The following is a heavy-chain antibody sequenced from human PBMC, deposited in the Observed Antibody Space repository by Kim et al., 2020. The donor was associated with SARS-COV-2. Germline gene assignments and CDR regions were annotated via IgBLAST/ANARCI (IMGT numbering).Heavy chain of an antibody. CDR2: INAGKGNT. Sequence: ASVKVSCKASGYTFTSYAIHWVRQAPGQRLEWMGWINAGKGNTKYSQKFQGRVTITRDTSASTAYMELSGLISEDTADYYCARSGASGPLDYWCQGTLVTVSS. CDR1: GYTFTSYA. CDR3: ARSGASGPLDY. D-gene: IGHD1-26*01. J-gene: IGHJ4*02. V-gene: IGHV1-3*01.